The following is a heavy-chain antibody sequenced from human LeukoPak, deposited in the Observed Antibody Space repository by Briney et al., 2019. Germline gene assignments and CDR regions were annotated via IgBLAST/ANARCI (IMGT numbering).Heavy chain of an antibody. CDR2: ISNDGSNK. V-gene: IGHV3-30*18. D-gene: IGHD7-27*01. J-gene: IGHJ4*02. CDR1: GITFSSYG. CDR3: AKDVGTYQAYYYFDY. Sequence: WGSLRLSCATSGITFSSYGMECIRQAPEKGLKWVAAISNDGSNKYYADSVKGRFTISRDNSKNTLYLQMNSLRAEDTAVYYCAKDVGTYQAYYYFDYWGQGTLVTVSS.